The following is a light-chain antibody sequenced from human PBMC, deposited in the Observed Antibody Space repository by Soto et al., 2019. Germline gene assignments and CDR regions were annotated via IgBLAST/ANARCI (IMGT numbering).Light chain of an antibody. V-gene: IGKV3-11*01. J-gene: IGKJ5*01. CDR2: DAS. Sequence: EVLLTQSPATLSLSPGERATLSCRASQSVRTYLAWYQQKPGQTPRLLIHDASSRATGIPARFSGSGSGTDFTLTISSLEPEDSAVYYCQQRTNWPSSTFGQGTRLEI. CDR3: QQRTNWPSST. CDR1: QSVRTY.